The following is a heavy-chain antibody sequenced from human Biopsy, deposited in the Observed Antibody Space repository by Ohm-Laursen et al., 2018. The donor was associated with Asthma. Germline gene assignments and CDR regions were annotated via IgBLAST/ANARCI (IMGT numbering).Heavy chain of an antibody. CDR2: VYWTGRT. CDR1: GGSISSFY. CDR3: VRAVRNEQWLAPFDY. Sequence: GTLSLTWSVYGGSISSFYWSWIRQSPEKGLEWMGYVYWTGRTNYNPSLKSRITMSVDTSKNRMFLELTSVAAADTAIYYCVRAVRNEQWLAPFDYWGQGKPVTVSS. J-gene: IGHJ4*02. D-gene: IGHD6-19*01. V-gene: IGHV4-59*01.